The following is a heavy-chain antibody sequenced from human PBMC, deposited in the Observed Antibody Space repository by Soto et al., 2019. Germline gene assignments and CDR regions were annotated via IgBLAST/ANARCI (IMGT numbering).Heavy chain of an antibody. CDR2: IYYSGST. V-gene: IGHV4-39*01. Sequence: QLQLQESGPGLVKPSETLSLTCTVSGGSISSSSYYWGWIRQPPGKGLEWIGSIYYSGSTYYNPSHXXXVXXSVDTSTNQFSLKLSSLTSADTAVYCCARHVDPSGSGHCDSGGQGTLVTVSS. D-gene: IGHD3-10*01. CDR3: ARHVDPSGSGHCDS. J-gene: IGHJ4*02. CDR1: GGSISSSSYY.